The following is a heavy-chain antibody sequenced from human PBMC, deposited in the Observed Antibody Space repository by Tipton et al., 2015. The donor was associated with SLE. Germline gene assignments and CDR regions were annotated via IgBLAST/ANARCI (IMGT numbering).Heavy chain of an antibody. Sequence: QLVQSGGGVVQPGGSLRLSCAASGFTFRTFGMHWVRQAPGKGLEWVSFIRFDGNVKQYAGSVRGRFTIPRDNSKNTLSLQMDSLRPEDTSIYYCASILGNTNPSDFWGQGTLVTVSS. D-gene: IGHD2-8*01. CDR3: ASILGNTNPSDF. CDR2: IRFDGNVK. CDR1: GFTFRTFG. J-gene: IGHJ4*02. V-gene: IGHV3-30*02.